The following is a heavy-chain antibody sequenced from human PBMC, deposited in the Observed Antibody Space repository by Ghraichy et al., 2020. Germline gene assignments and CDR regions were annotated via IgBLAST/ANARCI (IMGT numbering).Heavy chain of an antibody. D-gene: IGHD3-16*01. J-gene: IGHJ3*02. CDR1: GFTFSSYW. CDR2: IKQDGSEK. Sequence: LSLTCAASGFTFSSYWMSWVRQAPGKGLEWVANIKQDGSEKYYVDSVKGRFTISRDNAKNSLYLQMNSLRAEDTAVYYCARPRGGAYDAFDIWGQGTMVTVSS. V-gene: IGHV3-7*01. CDR3: ARPRGGAYDAFDI.